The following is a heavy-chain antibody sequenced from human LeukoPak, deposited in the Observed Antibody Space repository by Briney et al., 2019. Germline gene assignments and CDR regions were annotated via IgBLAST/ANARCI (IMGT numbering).Heavy chain of an antibody. V-gene: IGHV1-69*13. CDR2: IIPIFGTA. Sequence: SVTVSCQASGGTFSSYAISWVRQAPGQGIEWMGRIIPIFGTANYAQKFQGRVTITADESTSTAYMELSSMRSEDTAVYYCARVEHQAWYYFDYGGQGTLVTVSS. CDR1: GGTFSSYA. J-gene: IGHJ4*02. D-gene: IGHD1-26*01. CDR3: ARVEHQAWYYFDY.